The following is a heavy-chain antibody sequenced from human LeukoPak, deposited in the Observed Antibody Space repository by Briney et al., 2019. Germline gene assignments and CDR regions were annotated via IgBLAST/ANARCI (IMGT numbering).Heavy chain of an antibody. CDR2: ISGSGGST. CDR3: AKRGTGGYHHHLGLYFQH. V-gene: IGHV3-23*01. Sequence: PGGSLRLSCTVSGFTVSSNSMSWVRQAPGKGLEWVSAISGSGGSTYYADSVKGRFTISRDNSRNTLYLQMNSLRAEDTAVYYCAKRGTGGYHHHLGLYFQHWGQGTLVTVSS. D-gene: IGHD1-1*01. J-gene: IGHJ1*01. CDR1: GFTVSSNS.